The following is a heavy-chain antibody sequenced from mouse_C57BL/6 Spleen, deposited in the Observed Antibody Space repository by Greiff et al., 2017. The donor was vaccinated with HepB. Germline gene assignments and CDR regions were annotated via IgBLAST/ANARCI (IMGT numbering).Heavy chain of an antibody. CDR2: INYDGSST. CDR1: GFTFSDYY. Sequence: EVKLVESEGGLVQPGSSMKLSCTASGFTFSDYYMAWVRQVPEKGLEWVANINYDGSSTYYLDSLKSRFIISRDNAKNILYLQMSSLKSENTATYYCARDGDLYWYFDVWGTGTTVTVSS. CDR3: ARDGDLYWYFDV. V-gene: IGHV5-16*01. J-gene: IGHJ1*03. D-gene: IGHD3-3*01.